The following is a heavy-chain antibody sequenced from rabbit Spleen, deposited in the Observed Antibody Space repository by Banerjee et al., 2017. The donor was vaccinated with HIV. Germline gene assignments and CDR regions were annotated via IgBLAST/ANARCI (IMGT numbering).Heavy chain of an antibody. D-gene: IGHD5-1*01. CDR1: RFSFSRSYD. V-gene: IGHV1S40*01. J-gene: IGHJ4*01. Sequence: KPGASLTLTCTASRFSFSRSYDMCWVRQAPGKGLEWIGCIYTGKPVYATWASARFTISRTSSTTVTLRMTSLTAADTATYFCGRAGEGGDGYLNLWGPGTLVTV. CDR3: GRAGEGGDGYLNL. CDR2: IYTGKP.